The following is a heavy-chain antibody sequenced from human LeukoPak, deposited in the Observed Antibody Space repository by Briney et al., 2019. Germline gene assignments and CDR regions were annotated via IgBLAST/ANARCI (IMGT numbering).Heavy chain of an antibody. J-gene: IGHJ5*02. D-gene: IGHD6-13*01. CDR3: ARRPIAAAGIRFDP. V-gene: IGHV4-39*07. CDR2: INHSGST. CDR1: GGSVSRSPYY. Sequence: SETPSLTCTVSGGSVSRSPYYWGWIRQPPGKGLEWIGEINHSGSTNYNPSLKSRVTISVDTSKNQFSLKLSSVTAADTAVYYCARRPIAAAGIRFDPWGQGTLVTVSS.